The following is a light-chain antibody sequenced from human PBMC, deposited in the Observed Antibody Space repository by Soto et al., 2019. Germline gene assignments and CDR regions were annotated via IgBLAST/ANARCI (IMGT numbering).Light chain of an antibody. CDR3: MQGTHWPIT. CDR1: QGISSY. Sequence: TQSPSSLSASVGDRVTITCRVSQGISSYLNWFQQRPGRSPRRLIYKVSNRDSGVPARFSGSGSGTDFALKISRVEAEDVGVYYCMQGTHWPITFGQGTRLEIK. J-gene: IGKJ5*01. CDR2: KVS. V-gene: IGKV2-30*01.